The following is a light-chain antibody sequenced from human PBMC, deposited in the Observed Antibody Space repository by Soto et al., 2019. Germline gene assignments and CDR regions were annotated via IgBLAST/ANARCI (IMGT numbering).Light chain of an antibody. CDR2: AAS. CDR3: QQSYSSPPT. CDR1: QSISNH. J-gene: IGKJ1*01. V-gene: IGKV1-39*01. Sequence: DIQMTQSPSSLSASVEDSVIITCRASQSISNHLNWYQQKPGKAPKLLIFAASSLQSGVPSRFSGSRSGPDFTLTISSLQPEDFATYDCQQSYSSPPTFGQGTKVDIK.